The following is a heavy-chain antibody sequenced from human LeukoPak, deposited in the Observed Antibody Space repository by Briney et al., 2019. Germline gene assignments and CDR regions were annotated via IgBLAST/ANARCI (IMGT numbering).Heavy chain of an antibody. CDR1: GYSISSGYY. D-gene: IGHD3-10*01. Sequence: PSETLSLTCTVSGYSISSGYYWGWIRQPPGKGLEWIGSIYHSGSTYYNPSLKSRVTISVDTSKNQFSLKLSSVTAADTAVHYCAREPGQDYYGSGPTDYWGQGTLVTVSS. CDR3: AREPGQDYYGSGPTDY. CDR2: IYHSGST. J-gene: IGHJ4*02. V-gene: IGHV4-38-2*02.